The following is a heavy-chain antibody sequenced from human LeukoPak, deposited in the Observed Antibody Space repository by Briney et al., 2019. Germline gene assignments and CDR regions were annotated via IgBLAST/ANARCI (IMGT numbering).Heavy chain of an antibody. J-gene: IGHJ4*02. V-gene: IGHV4-59*13. D-gene: IGHD1-26*01. CDR2: IYYSGST. Sequence: SETLSLTCTVSGGSISSYYRSWIRQPPGKGLEWIGYIYYSGSTNYNPSLKSRVTISVDTSKNQFSLKLSSVTAADTAVYYCARLDSGSYRSAFDYWGQGTLVTVSS. CDR1: GGSISSYY. CDR3: ARLDSGSYRSAFDY.